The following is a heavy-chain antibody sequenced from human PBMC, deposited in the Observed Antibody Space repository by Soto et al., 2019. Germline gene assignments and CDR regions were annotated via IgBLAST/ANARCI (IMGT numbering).Heavy chain of an antibody. Sequence: SQTLSLTCAVYGGSFSGYYWSWIRQPPGKGLEWIGEINHSGSTNYNPSLKSRVTISVDTSKNQFSLKLSSVTAADTAVYYCARDRIAAAGDALPFDYWGQGTLVTVSS. CDR3: ARDRIAAAGDALPFDY. CDR2: INHSGST. J-gene: IGHJ4*02. CDR1: GGSFSGYY. V-gene: IGHV4-34*01. D-gene: IGHD6-13*01.